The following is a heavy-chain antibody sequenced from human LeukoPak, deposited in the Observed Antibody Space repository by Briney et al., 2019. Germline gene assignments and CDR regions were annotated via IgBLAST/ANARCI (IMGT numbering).Heavy chain of an antibody. V-gene: IGHV3-74*01. J-gene: IGHJ4*02. CDR1: GFTFSNYW. D-gene: IGHD2-2*03. Sequence: PGGSLRLSCAASGFTFSNYWMCWVRQAPGKGLVWVSCIKNDGSSTFYADAVKGRFTISRDNAKNTLYLQMDSLRAEDTGLFYCANMLDLLFCGQGTLVTVSS. CDR3: ANMLDLLF. CDR2: IKNDGSST.